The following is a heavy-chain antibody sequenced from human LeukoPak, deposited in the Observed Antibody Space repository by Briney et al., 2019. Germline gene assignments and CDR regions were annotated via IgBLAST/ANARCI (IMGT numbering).Heavy chain of an antibody. Sequence: SETLSLTCAVYGGSFSGYYWSWIRQPPGMRLEWIGNLYFSGNPYYNPSLNSRVTISVDTSENQFSLKMRSVTAADTAVYYCARLGSGYPTPDYWGQGTLVTVSS. J-gene: IGHJ4*02. D-gene: IGHD6-19*01. CDR3: ARLGSGYPTPDY. CDR1: GGSFSGYY. CDR2: LYFSGNP. V-gene: IGHV4-34*01.